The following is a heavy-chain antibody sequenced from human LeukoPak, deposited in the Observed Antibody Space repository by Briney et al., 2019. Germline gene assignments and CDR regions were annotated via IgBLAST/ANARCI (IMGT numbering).Heavy chain of an antibody. V-gene: IGHV4-4*07. CDR1: GASINSYY. D-gene: IGHD4-17*01. J-gene: IGHJ4*02. CDR3: ARGYRYGVLLDY. Sequence: SETLSLTCTVSGASINSYYWSWIRQPAGKGLEWIGRIYSSGSTNYNPSLKNRVIMSVDTSKNQFSLMLSSVTAADTAVYYCARGYRYGVLLDYWGQGTLVTVSS. CDR2: IYSSGST.